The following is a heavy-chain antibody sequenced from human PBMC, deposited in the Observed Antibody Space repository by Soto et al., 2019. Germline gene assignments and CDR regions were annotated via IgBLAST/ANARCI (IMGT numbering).Heavy chain of an antibody. CDR2: IGTAGDT. D-gene: IGHD6-13*01. CDR3: ARADIAAAGHFDY. CDR1: GFTFSSYD. J-gene: IGHJ4*02. Sequence: EVQLVESGGGLVQPGGFLRLSCAASGFTFSSYDMHWVRQATGKGLEWVSAIGTAGDTYYPGSVKGRFTISRENAKNSLYLQMNSLRAGDTAVYYCARADIAAAGHFDYWGQGTLVTVSS. V-gene: IGHV3-13*01.